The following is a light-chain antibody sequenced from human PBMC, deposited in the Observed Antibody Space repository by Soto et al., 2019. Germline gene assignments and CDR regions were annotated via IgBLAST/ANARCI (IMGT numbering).Light chain of an antibody. V-gene: IGLV1-40*01. CDR2: GNS. CDR1: SSNIGAGYD. J-gene: IGLJ1*01. CDR3: QSYDSGLSAFYV. Sequence: QSVLTQPPSVSGSPGQRVTISCTGSSSNIGAGYDVHWYQQLPGTAPKLLIYGNSNRPSGVPDRFSGSKSGTSASLAITGRQAADEADYYCQSYDSGLSAFYVFGTGTKLTVL.